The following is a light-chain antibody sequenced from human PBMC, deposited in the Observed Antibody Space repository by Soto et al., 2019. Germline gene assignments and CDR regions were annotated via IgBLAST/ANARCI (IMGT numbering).Light chain of an antibody. CDR1: QGIRDA. CDR2: SAS. Sequence: DIQMTRSPSSLSASVGDSVIITCRASQGIRDALGWYQQKPGKVPKRLIYSASSLQNGVPSRFSGSGSETVFTLTISSLQPEDFATYFCLQHSDYPFTFGQGTRLEI. J-gene: IGKJ2*01. V-gene: IGKV1-17*01. CDR3: LQHSDYPFT.